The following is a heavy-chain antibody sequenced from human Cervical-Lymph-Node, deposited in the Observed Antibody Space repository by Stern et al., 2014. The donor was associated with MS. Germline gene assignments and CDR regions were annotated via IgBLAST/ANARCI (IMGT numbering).Heavy chain of an antibody. D-gene: IGHD6-19*01. CDR3: ARSSYSSGWSATSFDS. CDR2: VYSSGST. Sequence: QVQLQESGPGLVKPSETLSLTCTVSGYSISSDYYWGWIRQPPGRGLEWIGNVYSSGSTYYNPSLPRRVTISVDMYNKQFSLKLSSVTAADTALYYCARSSYSSGWSATSFDSWGQGTLVTVSS. J-gene: IGHJ4*02. CDR1: GYSISSDYY. V-gene: IGHV4-38-2*02.